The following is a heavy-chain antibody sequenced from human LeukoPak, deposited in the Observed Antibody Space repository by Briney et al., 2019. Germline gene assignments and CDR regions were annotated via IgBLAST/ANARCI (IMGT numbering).Heavy chain of an antibody. J-gene: IGHJ4*02. CDR2: FDPEDGET. Sequence: ASVKVSCKVSGYTLTELSMHWVRQAPGKGLEWMGGFDPEDGETIYAQKFQGRVTMTEDTSTDTAYMELSSLRSEDTAVYYCARGQGRYGDYGVGYFDYWGQGTLVTVSS. CDR3: ARGQGRYGDYGVGYFDY. V-gene: IGHV1-24*01. D-gene: IGHD4-17*01. CDR1: GYTLTELS.